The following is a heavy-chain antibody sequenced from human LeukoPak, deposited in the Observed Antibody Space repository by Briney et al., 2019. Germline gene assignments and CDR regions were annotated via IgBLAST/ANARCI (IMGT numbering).Heavy chain of an antibody. V-gene: IGHV4-59*01. D-gene: IGHD3-10*01. CDR3: AGEGSGSWSAFDI. Sequence: SETLSLTCTVSGGSISSYYWSWIRQPPGKGLEWIGYIYYSGSTNYNPSLKSRVTISVDTSKNQFSLKLSSVTAADTAVYYCAGEGSGSWSAFDIWGQGTMVTVSS. J-gene: IGHJ3*02. CDR2: IYYSGST. CDR1: GGSISSYY.